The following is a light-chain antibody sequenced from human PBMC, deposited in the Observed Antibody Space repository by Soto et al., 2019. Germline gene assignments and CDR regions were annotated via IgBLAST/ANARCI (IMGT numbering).Light chain of an antibody. J-gene: IGLJ1*01. V-gene: IGLV1-40*01. CDR1: RSNIGAGYD. CDR2: GNT. Sequence: QSVLTQSPSVSGAPGHSVTISCTGLRSNIGAGYDVNWYQQLPGTAPKLLIYGNTNRPSGVPDRFSASKSGTSASLAITGLQAEDEADYYCQSYDSSLSGYVFGSGTKLTVL. CDR3: QSYDSSLSGYV.